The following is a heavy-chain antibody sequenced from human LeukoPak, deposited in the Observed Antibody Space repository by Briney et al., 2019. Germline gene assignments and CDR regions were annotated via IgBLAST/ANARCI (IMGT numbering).Heavy chain of an antibody. V-gene: IGHV3-20*04. CDR1: GFTFHDHG. J-gene: IGHJ6*03. CDR3: ARRAYPYYYMDV. Sequence: GGSLRLSCAASGFTFHDHGMSWVRQAPGKGLEWVSSLSWNGGETRYADSVKGRFTISRDNAKNSLYLQMNSLRAEDTALYYCARRAYPYYYMDVWGKGATVTVSS. CDR2: LSWNGGET. D-gene: IGHD3-16*01.